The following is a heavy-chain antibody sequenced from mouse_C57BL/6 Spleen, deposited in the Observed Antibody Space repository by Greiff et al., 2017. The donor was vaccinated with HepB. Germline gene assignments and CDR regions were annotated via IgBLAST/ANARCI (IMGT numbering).Heavy chain of an antibody. CDR1: GYTFTDYY. D-gene: IGHD2-2*01. Sequence: VQLQQSGPELVKPGASVKISCKASGYTFTDYYMNWVKQSHGKSLEWIGDINPNNGGTSYNQKFKGKATLTVDKSSSTAYMELRSLTSEDSAVYYCARRGVKTPLDYWGQGTTLTVSS. V-gene: IGHV1-26*01. J-gene: IGHJ2*01. CDR3: ARRGVKTPLDY. CDR2: INPNNGGT.